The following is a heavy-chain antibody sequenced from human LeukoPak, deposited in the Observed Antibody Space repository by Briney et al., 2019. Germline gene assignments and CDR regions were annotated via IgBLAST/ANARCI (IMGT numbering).Heavy chain of an antibody. V-gene: IGHV4-59*01. CDR1: GGSISSYY. Sequence: SETLSLTCTVSGGSISSYYWSWIRQPPGKGLEWIGYIYYSGSTNYNPSLKSRVTISVDTSKNQFSLKLSSVTAADTAVYSCATGSGSYLPGAFDIWGQGTMVTVSS. CDR2: IYYSGST. J-gene: IGHJ3*02. D-gene: IGHD1-26*01. CDR3: ATGSGSYLPGAFDI.